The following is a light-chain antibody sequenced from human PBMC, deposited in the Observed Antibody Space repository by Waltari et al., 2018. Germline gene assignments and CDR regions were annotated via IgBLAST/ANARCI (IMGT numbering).Light chain of an antibody. J-gene: IGLJ2*01. Sequence: QSALTQPPSASGSPGQSVTISCTGXXXDXXXXXXXXXSQHYPGKAPKLIIYDVDKRPSGVPDRFSGSKSGDTASLTVSGLQTEDEADYYCSSYAGSNNLGIFGGGTKLTVL. CDR3: SSYAGSNNLGI. V-gene: IGLV2-8*01. CDR1: XXDXXXXXX. CDR2: DVD.